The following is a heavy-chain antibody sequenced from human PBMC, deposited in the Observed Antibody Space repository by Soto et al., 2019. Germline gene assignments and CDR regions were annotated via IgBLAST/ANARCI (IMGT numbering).Heavy chain of an antibody. J-gene: IGHJ4*02. V-gene: IGHV4-59*01. CDR2: IYYSGST. CDR3: ARAGLVAGSFDY. CDR1: GDSISSYY. D-gene: IGHD6-19*01. Sequence: PSETLSLTVTVSGDSISSYYWSWIRQPPGKGLEWIGYIYYSGSTNYNPSLKSRVTISVDTSKNQFSLKLISVTSAETAVYYCARAGLVAGSFDYWGQGTLVTVSS.